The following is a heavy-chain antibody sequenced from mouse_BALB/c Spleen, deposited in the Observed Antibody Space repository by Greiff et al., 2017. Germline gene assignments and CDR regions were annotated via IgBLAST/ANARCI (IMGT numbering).Heavy chain of an antibody. V-gene: IGHV5-17*02. CDR3: ARGVYYGYGGFAY. CDR1: GFTFSSFG. J-gene: IGHJ3*01. D-gene: IGHD2-2*01. CDR2: ISSGSSTI. Sequence: EVMLVESGGGLVQPGGSRKLSCAASGFTFSSFGMHWVRQAPEKGLEWVAYISSGSSTIYYADTVKGRFTISRDNPKNTLFLQMTSLRSEDTAMYYCARGVYYGYGGFAYWGQGTLVTVSA.